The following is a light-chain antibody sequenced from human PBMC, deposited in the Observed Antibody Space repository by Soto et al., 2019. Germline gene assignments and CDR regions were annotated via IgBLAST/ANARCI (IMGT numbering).Light chain of an antibody. V-gene: IGLV2-14*01. Sequence: QSALTQPASVSGSPGQSITISCTGTSSDVGGYNYVSWYQQHPGKAPKLMIYDVSNRPSGVSNRFSGSKSGNTGSLTISGLQAEEEAEYYCSSYTGSSTYVVFGGGTKLTVL. CDR2: DVS. CDR3: SSYTGSSTYVV. J-gene: IGLJ2*01. CDR1: SSDVGGYNY.